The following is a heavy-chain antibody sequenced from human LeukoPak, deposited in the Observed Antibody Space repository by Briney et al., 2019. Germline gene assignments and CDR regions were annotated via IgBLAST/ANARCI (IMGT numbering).Heavy chain of an antibody. CDR1: GGSFSGYY. CDR2: INHSGST. V-gene: IGHV4-34*01. D-gene: IGHD6-19*01. Sequence: SETLSLTCAVYGGSFSGYYWSWIRQPPGKGLEWIGEINHSGSTNYNPSLKSRVTISVDTSKNQFSLKLSSVTAADTAVYYCARGLFWKWLVRGGPPLYYFDYWGQGTLVTVSS. J-gene: IGHJ4*02. CDR3: ARGLFWKWLVRGGPPLYYFDY.